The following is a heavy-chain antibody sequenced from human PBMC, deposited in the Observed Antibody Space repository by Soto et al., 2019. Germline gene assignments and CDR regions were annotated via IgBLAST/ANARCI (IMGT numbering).Heavy chain of an antibody. J-gene: IGHJ6*02. Sequence: SETLSHTCAVSWGSIGNGGYSWSWIRQPPGKGLGWIGYIYHSGSTYYNPSLKSRVTISVDRSKNQFSLKLSSVTAADTAVYYCARVNYYYGMDVWGQGTTDTVSS. V-gene: IGHV4-30-2*01. CDR3: ARVNYYYGMDV. CDR2: IYHSGST. CDR1: WGSIGNGGYS.